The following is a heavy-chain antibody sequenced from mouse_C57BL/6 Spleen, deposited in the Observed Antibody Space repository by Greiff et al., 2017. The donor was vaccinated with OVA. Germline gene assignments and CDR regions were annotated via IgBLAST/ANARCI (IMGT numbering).Heavy chain of an antibody. D-gene: IGHD2-3*01. CDR2: IHPNSGST. J-gene: IGHJ1*03. CDR1: GYTFTSSW. V-gene: IGHV1-64*01. Sequence: VQLQQPGAELVKPGASVKLSCKASGYTFTSSWMHWVKQRPGQGLEWIGMIHPNSGSTNYNEKFKSKATLTVDKSSSTAYMQLSSLTSEDSAVYYCARKDGYYWYFDVWGTGTTVTVSS. CDR3: ARKDGYYWYFDV.